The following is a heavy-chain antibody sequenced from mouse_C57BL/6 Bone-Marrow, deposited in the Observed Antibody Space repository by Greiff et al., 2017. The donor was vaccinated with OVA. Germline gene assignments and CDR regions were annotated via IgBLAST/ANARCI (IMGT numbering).Heavy chain of an antibody. CDR2: INPSSGYT. V-gene: IGHV1-4*01. CDR1: GYTFTSYT. D-gene: IGHD1-1*01. Sequence: QVQLQQSGAELARPGASVKMSCKASGYTFTSYTMHWVKQRPGQGLEWIGNINPSSGYTKYNQKFKDKATLTADKSSSTAYMQLSSLTSEDSAVYYCASAYYYGSSYDWGQGTTLTVSS. CDR3: ASAYYYGSSYD. J-gene: IGHJ2*01.